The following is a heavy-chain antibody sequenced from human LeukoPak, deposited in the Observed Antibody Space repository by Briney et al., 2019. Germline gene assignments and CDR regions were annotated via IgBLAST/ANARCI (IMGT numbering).Heavy chain of an antibody. V-gene: IGHV3-11*01. CDR2: ISSSGSMI. J-gene: IGHJ4*02. CDR3: ARDRVGDWEYFDY. D-gene: IGHD1-26*01. CDR1: GFTFSDYY. Sequence: PGGSLRLSCAASGFTFSDYYISWIRQAPGKGLEGVSYISSSGSMIYYAASVPGRFTISRDNAKNSLYLQVYSLRAEDTAVYYCARDRVGDWEYFDYWGQGTLVTVSS.